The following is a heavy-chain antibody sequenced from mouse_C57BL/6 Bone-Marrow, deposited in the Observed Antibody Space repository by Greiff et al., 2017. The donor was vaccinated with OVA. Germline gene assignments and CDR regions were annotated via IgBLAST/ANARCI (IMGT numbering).Heavy chain of an antibody. V-gene: IGHV1-42*01. D-gene: IGHD2-1*01. Sequence: EVQLQQSGPELVKPGASVKISCKASGYSFTGYYMNWVKQSPEKSLEWIGEINPSTGGTTYNQKFKAKATLTVDKSSSTAYMQLKSLTSEDSAVYYCARSRGNYDYFDYWGQGTTLTVSS. CDR2: INPSTGGT. CDR3: ARSRGNYDYFDY. CDR1: GYSFTGYY. J-gene: IGHJ2*01.